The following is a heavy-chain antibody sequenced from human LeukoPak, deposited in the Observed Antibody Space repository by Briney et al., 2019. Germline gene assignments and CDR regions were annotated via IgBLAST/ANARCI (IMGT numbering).Heavy chain of an antibody. V-gene: IGHV1-69*06. CDR3: ARLGSLLTPFDY. Sequence: SVKVSCKASGGTFSSYAISWVRQAPGQGLEWMGGIIPIFGTANYAQKFQGRVTITADKSTSTAYVELSSLRSEDTAVYYCARLGSLLTPFDYWGQGTLVTVSS. CDR1: GGTFSSYA. D-gene: IGHD3-16*01. J-gene: IGHJ4*02. CDR2: IIPIFGTA.